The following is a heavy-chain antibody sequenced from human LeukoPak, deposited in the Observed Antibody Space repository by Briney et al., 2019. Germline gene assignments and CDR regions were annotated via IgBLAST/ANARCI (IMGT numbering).Heavy chain of an antibody. CDR1: GFPLRSYV. V-gene: IGHV3-23*01. Sequence: AGGSLRLSCAASGFPLRSYVMSWVRQAPGKGLEWVAIIRGDGGSTYFADSVKGRFTVSRDNSKSTLYLHMNTLRVEDTGVYYCAKAYVSTTWTPWDYWGQGTLVTVSS. J-gene: IGHJ4*02. CDR3: AKAYVSTTWTPWDY. CDR2: IRGDGGST. D-gene: IGHD1-1*01.